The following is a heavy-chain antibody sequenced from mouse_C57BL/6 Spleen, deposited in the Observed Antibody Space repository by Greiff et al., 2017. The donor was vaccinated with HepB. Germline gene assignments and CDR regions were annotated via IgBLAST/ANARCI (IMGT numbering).Heavy chain of an antibody. D-gene: IGHD1-1*01. Sequence: VQLQQSDAELVKPGASVKISCKASGYTFTDYTIHWMKQRPEQGLEWIGDIYPRDGSTKYNEKFKGKATLTADKSSSTVYMQLNSLTSEDSAVYFCANYGSSYGYFDVWGTGTTVTVSS. J-gene: IGHJ1*03. CDR1: GYTFTDYT. CDR2: IYPRDGST. V-gene: IGHV1-78*01. CDR3: ANYGSSYGYFDV.